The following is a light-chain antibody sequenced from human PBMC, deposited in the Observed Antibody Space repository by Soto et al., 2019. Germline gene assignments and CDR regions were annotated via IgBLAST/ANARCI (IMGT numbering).Light chain of an antibody. CDR2: DAS. Sequence: DIQMTQSPSTLSESVGDTVTVACRASQIVSGWLAWYQEKPGEAPKLLIYDASTLEGGVPTRFSGSGSGTEFTLTISSLHPDDFATYYCQQYNILSTFGQGTKVDIK. V-gene: IGKV1-5*01. CDR3: QQYNILST. CDR1: QIVSGW. J-gene: IGKJ1*01.